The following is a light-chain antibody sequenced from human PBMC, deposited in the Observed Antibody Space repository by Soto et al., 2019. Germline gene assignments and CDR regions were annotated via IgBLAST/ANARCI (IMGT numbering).Light chain of an antibody. CDR1: QNVSSN. CDR2: GAS. J-gene: IGKJ1*01. V-gene: IGKV3-15*01. Sequence: EIVMTQFPATLSVSPGERDTLSCRASQNVSSNLAWYQQKPGQAPRLLIYGASTRATGIPARFSGSGSGTEFTLTISSLQSEDFAVYYCQQYNNWSWTFGQGTKVDIK. CDR3: QQYNNWSWT.